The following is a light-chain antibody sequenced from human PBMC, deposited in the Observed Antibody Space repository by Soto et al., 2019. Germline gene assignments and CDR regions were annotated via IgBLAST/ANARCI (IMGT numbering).Light chain of an antibody. CDR1: SSDVGGYNY. CDR2: DVT. J-gene: IGLJ1*01. CDR3: SSYTSSSTYV. Sequence: QSVLTQPASVSGSPGQSITISCTGTSSDVGGYNYVSWYQQHPGKAPKLMICDVTNRPSGVSNRFSGYKSGNTASLTISGLQAEDEADYYCSSYTSSSTYVFGTGTKVTVL. V-gene: IGLV2-14*03.